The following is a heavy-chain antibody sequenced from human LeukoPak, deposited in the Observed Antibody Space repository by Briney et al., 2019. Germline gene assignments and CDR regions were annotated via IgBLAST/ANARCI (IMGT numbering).Heavy chain of an antibody. Sequence: ASVKVSCKASGNTFTNYYVHWVRQAPGLGLEWMGIFNPSGGSTTYAQKFQGRVTMTRDTSTGTVYMELSSLRSEDTAVYYCARGPVEYCGGDCFPYWGQGTLVTVSS. J-gene: IGHJ4*02. CDR1: GNTFTNYY. CDR3: ARGPVEYCGGDCFPY. CDR2: FNPSGGST. V-gene: IGHV1-46*01. D-gene: IGHD2-21*01.